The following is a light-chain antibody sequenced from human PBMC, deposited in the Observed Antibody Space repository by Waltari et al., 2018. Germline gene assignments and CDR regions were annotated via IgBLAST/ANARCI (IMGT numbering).Light chain of an antibody. CDR1: QSISGH. J-gene: IGKJ2*01. CDR2: AAS. CDR3: QQSSSAPRT. Sequence: DIQMTQSPSSLSASVGDRVTITCRASQSISGHVNWYQQKPGKAPKLLIHAASNLQSGVPPRFSGSGSGTDFTLTISSLQPEDFSTYYCQQSSSAPRTFGQGTKLDIK. V-gene: IGKV1-39*01.